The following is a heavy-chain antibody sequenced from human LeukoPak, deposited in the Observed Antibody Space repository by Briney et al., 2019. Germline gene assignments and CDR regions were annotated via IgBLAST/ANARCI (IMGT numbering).Heavy chain of an antibody. Sequence: SETLSLTCTVSGYSISSGYYRGWLRHPPGEGLEWIGIIYHSGSTYYNPSLKSGITISVDTSKNHFPLKLSSVTAADTAVYYCARVWGLINWGQGTLVTVSS. CDR3: ARVWGLIN. D-gene: IGHD2-21*01. CDR2: IYHSGST. J-gene: IGHJ4*02. CDR1: GYSISSGYY. V-gene: IGHV4-38-2*02.